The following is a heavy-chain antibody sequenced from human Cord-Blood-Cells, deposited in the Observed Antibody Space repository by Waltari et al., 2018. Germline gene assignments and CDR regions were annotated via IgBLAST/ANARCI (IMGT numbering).Heavy chain of an antibody. CDR1: GFTLSSYS. V-gene: IGHV3-21*01. CDR3: ARVPNWGPDLDAFDI. Sequence: EVQLVESGGGLVKPGGSLRLSCAASGFTLSSYSMTWARQAPGKGLEWVSSISSSSSYIYYADSVKGRFTISRDNAKNSLYLQMNSLRAEDTAVYYCARVPNWGPDLDAFDIWGQGTMVTVSS. D-gene: IGHD7-27*01. CDR2: ISSSSSYI. J-gene: IGHJ3*02.